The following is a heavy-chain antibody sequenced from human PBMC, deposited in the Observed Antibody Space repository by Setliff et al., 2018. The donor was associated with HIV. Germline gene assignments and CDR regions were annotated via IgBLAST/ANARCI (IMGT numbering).Heavy chain of an antibody. CDR1: GGSISSGGYY. Sequence: KPSETLSLTCTVSGGSISSGGYYWSWIRQHPGKGLEWIGYIYYSGSTYYNPSLKSRVSISVDTSNNQFSLKLSSVTAADTAMYYCARDICTSTSCPSGWFDPWGQGTLVTVSS. D-gene: IGHD2-2*01. V-gene: IGHV4-31*02. CDR2: IYYSGST. CDR3: ARDICTSTSCPSGWFDP. J-gene: IGHJ5*02.